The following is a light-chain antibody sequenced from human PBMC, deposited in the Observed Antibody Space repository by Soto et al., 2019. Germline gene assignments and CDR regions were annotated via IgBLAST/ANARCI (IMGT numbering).Light chain of an antibody. CDR2: WAS. J-gene: IGKJ3*01. Sequence: QPPTLLIYWASTRESGVPDRFSGSGSGTDFTLTISRLQAEDVAVYSCQHYYSTTLFTVGPGTKVDI. CDR3: QHYYSTTLFT. V-gene: IGKV4-1*01.